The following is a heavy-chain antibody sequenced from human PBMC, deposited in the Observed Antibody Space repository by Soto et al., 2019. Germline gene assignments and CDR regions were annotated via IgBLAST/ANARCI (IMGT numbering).Heavy chain of an antibody. CDR1: GFSVSNNY. CDR2: IYSGGDT. CDR3: AVRWK. D-gene: IGHD1-1*01. J-gene: IGHJ4*02. V-gene: IGHV3-66*01. Sequence: EVHLVESGGALVQPGGSLSVSCAASGFSVSNNYMGWVRQAPGKGLEWVAFIYSGGDTFYADSVKGRFSISRDKSRNTLYLQMNSLIVEDTAVYYCAVRWKWGQGTLVTVSS.